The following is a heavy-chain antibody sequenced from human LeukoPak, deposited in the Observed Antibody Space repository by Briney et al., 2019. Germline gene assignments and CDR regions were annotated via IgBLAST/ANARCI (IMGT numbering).Heavy chain of an antibody. D-gene: IGHD6-13*01. Sequence: PSETLSLTCTVCGGSISGYYWSWIRQPPGKGLEWIGEINHSGSTNYNPSLKSRVTISVDTSKNQFSLKLSSVTAADTAVYYCARRGPTYSSSWYRVDYWGQGTLVTVSS. CDR3: ARRGPTYSSSWYRVDY. V-gene: IGHV4-34*01. J-gene: IGHJ4*02. CDR2: INHSGST. CDR1: GGSISGYY.